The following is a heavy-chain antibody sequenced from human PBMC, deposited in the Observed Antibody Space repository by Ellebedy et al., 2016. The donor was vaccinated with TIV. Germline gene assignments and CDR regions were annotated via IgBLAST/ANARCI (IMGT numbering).Heavy chain of an antibody. CDR1: GFKFGDYY. J-gene: IGHJ4*02. D-gene: IGHD3-10*01. CDR2: ISMNSGSV. Sequence: SLKISCAASGFKFGDYYMYWVRQAPGKGLEWVSGISMNSGSVGYADPLKGRFTISRDNAKNSLYLQMNSLRGEDTALYYCARSYYGSGSPDYWGQGTLVTVSS. V-gene: IGHV3-9*01. CDR3: ARSYYGSGSPDY.